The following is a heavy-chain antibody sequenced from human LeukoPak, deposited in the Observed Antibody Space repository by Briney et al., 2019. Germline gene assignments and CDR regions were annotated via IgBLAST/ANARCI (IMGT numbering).Heavy chain of an antibody. V-gene: IGHV3-30*02. CDR1: GFTFSSYG. J-gene: IGHJ4*02. CDR3: AKGSQAMVRGVIIYYFDY. D-gene: IGHD3-10*01. CDR2: IRYDGTNK. Sequence: GGSLRLSCAASGFTFSSYGMHWVRQAPGKGLEWVAFIRYDGTNKYYADSVKGRFTISRDNSKNTLYLQMNSLRAEDTAVYYCAKGSQAMVRGVIIYYFDYWGQGTLVTVSS.